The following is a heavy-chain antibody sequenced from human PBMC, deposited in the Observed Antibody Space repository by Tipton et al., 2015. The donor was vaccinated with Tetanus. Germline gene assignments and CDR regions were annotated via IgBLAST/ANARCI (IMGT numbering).Heavy chain of an antibody. J-gene: IGHJ5*02. Sequence: SLRLSCAASGFSFNSYSMNWVRQAPGRGLEWVSYIRRSSQTIYYADSVKGRFIISRDNSKNTLSLQMNSLRGEDTAVYYCAKARGSSAWYGTWGQGTLVTVSS. CDR3: AKARGSSAWYGT. CDR1: GFSFNSYS. V-gene: IGHV3-48*01. D-gene: IGHD6-13*01. CDR2: IRRSSQTI.